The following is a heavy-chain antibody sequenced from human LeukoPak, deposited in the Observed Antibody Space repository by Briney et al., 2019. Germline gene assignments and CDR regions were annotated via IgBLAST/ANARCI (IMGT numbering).Heavy chain of an antibody. CDR1: GGSISSYY. J-gene: IGHJ6*04. Sequence: PSETLSLTCTVSGGSISSYYWSWIRQRPGRGLEWIGYIYYSGSTNYNTSLKSRVTISVDTSKNQFSLKLSSVTAADTAVYYCARELDYYGSGSYSYYYGMDVWGKGTTVTVSS. CDR3: ARELDYYGSGSYSYYYGMDV. V-gene: IGHV4-59*01. CDR2: IYYSGST. D-gene: IGHD3-10*01.